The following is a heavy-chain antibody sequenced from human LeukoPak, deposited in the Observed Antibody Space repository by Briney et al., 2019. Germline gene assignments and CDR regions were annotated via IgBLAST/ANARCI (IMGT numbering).Heavy chain of an antibody. V-gene: IGHV3-23*01. Sequence: PGGSLRLSCAVSGFTFSTSPMAWVRQAPGKGLEWVSSIHAGGADPFCADSVQGRCTISRDNSKNTLFLQLHSLRVEDTAIYFCAKGGHHHNPFYNWGQGTLVTVPS. CDR1: GFTFSTSP. J-gene: IGHJ4*02. D-gene: IGHD1-1*01. CDR2: IHAGGADP. CDR3: AKGGHHHNPFYN.